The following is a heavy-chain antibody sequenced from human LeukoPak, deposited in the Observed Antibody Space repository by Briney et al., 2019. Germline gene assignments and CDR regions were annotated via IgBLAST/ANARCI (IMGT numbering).Heavy chain of an antibody. J-gene: IGHJ6*03. CDR1: GGTFSSYA. V-gene: IGHV1-69*05. CDR2: IIPIFVTA. CDR3: ARDGYYDFWSGYPPQDHYYYMDV. Sequence: SVKVSCKASGGTFSSYAISWVRQAPGQGLEWMGRIIPIFVTANYAQKFQGRVTITTDESTSTAYMELSSLRSEDTAVYYCARDGYYDFWSGYPPQDHYYYMDVWGKGTTVTVSS. D-gene: IGHD3-3*01.